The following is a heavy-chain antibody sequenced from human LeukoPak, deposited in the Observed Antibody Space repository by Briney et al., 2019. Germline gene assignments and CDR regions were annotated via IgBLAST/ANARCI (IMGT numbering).Heavy chain of an antibody. V-gene: IGHV4-31*03. CDR2: IYYSGST. J-gene: IGHJ5*02. CDR1: GGSISSGGYY. CDR3: ARGFDILTGFRAENTNWFDP. Sequence: SETLSLTCTVSGGSISSGGYYWSWIRQHPGKGLEWIGYIYYSGSTYYNPSLKSRVTISVDTSKNRFSLKLSSVTAADTAVYYCARGFDILTGFRAENTNWFDPWGQGTLVTVSS. D-gene: IGHD3-9*01.